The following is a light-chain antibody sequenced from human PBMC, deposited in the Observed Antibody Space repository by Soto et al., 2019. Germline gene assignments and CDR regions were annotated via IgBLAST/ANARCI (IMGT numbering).Light chain of an antibody. V-gene: IGKV3-20*01. CDR1: QTVSNSY. Sequence: EMVLTQSPGTLSLSLGERATLSCTASQTVSNSYIAWYQQKPGQAPRILIYGASSRATGIPDRFSGSGSGTDFTLTISRLEPEDFAVYYCQQYGSSPWTFGQGTKVEIK. CDR2: GAS. CDR3: QQYGSSPWT. J-gene: IGKJ1*01.